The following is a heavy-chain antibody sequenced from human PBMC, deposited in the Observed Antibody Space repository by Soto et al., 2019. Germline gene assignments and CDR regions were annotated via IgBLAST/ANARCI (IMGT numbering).Heavy chain of an antibody. CDR3: ASSKASGNWFDP. D-gene: IGHD2-2*01. J-gene: IGHJ5*02. CDR2: IYYSGST. CDR1: GGSISSSSYY. V-gene: IGHV4-39*01. Sequence: SETLSLTCTVSGGSISSSSYYWGWIRQPPGKGLEWIGSIYYSGSTYYNPSLKSRVTISVDTSKNQFSLKLSSVTAADTAVYYCASSKASGNWFDPWGQGTLVTVPS.